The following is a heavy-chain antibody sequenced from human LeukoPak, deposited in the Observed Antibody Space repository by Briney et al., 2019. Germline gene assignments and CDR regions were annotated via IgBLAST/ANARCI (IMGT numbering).Heavy chain of an antibody. CDR2: IIPIFGTA. Sequence: ASVKVSCKASGGTFSSYAISWVRQAPGQGLEWMGGIIPIFGTANYAQKFQGRVTITTDESTSTAYMELSSLRSEDTAVYYCASRNIVVVPAAIQEIYYYYYYMDVRGKGTTVTVSS. J-gene: IGHJ6*03. V-gene: IGHV1-69*05. CDR1: GGTFSSYA. CDR3: ASRNIVVVPAAIQEIYYYYYYMDV. D-gene: IGHD2-2*02.